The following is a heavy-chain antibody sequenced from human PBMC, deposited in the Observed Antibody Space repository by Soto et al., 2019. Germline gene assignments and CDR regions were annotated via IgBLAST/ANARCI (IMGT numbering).Heavy chain of an antibody. CDR2: IYYSGST. CDR3: ARRGTYGDYPFHYYYMDV. J-gene: IGHJ6*03. D-gene: IGHD4-17*01. CDR1: GGSISSYY. Sequence: SETLSLTCTVSGGSISSYYWSWIRQPPGKGLEWIGYIYYSGSTNYNPSLKSRVTISVDTSKNQFSLKLSSVTAADTAVYYCARRGTYGDYPFHYYYMDVWGKGTTVTVSS. V-gene: IGHV4-59*08.